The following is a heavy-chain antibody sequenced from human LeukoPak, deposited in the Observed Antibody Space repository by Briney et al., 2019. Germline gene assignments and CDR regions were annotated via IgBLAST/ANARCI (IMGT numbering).Heavy chain of an antibody. CDR1: GYTFTGYY. V-gene: IGHV1-2*02. CDR3: ARVSNSVSDAFDI. J-gene: IGHJ3*02. CDR2: IKPNNGDT. D-gene: IGHD2-8*01. Sequence: ASVKVSCKASGYTFTGYYMHWVRQAPGQGLEWMGWIKPNNGDTHYAQNFQGRVTMTRDTSTSTAYMELSRLRSDDTAIYYCARVSNSVSDAFDIWGQGTVVTVSS.